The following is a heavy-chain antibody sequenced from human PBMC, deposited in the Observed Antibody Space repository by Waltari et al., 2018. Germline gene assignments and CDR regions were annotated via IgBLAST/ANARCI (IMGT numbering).Heavy chain of an antibody. Sequence: QVELVQSGAEVKKPGASVKVSCKASGYTFISYAISWVRQAPGQGREWMGWISVYNGNTNYEQKFQGRVTMTADTSTNTAYMELRSLRADDTAVYYCARTSLLARDGLNYYWGQGTLVTVSS. CDR3: ARTSLLARDGLNYY. J-gene: IGHJ4*02. CDR2: ISVYNGNT. V-gene: IGHV1-18*01. D-gene: IGHD3-3*02. CDR1: GYTFISYA.